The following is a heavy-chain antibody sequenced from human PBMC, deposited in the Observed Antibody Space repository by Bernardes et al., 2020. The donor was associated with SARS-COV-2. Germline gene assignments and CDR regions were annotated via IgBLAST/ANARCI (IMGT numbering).Heavy chain of an antibody. CDR2: INHIGSS. D-gene: IGHD3-3*01. J-gene: IGHJ5*02. Sequence: SETLSLTCAVFGGSFSSHYWTWIRQPPGRGLEWVGEINHIGSSTYNPSLKSRVTMSVDTSKMQFSLKLNSVTAADTAVYYCARGASFGFLSGYSFGRGGPFDPWGQGVLVTVAS. CDR3: ARGASFGFLSGYSFGRGGPFDP. V-gene: IGHV4-34*01. CDR1: GGSFSSHY.